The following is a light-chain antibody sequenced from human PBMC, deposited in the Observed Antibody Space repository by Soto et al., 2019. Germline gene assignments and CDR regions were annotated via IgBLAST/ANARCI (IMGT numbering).Light chain of an antibody. CDR1: QSVSSR. Sequence: EIVLTQSPGTLSLSPGERATLSCRASQSVSSRLAWYQQKPGPAPRLLISGASSRATGIPDRFSGSGSATDFTLTISRLEPEDFALYYCQQYGSSPITFGQGTRLEI. J-gene: IGKJ5*01. V-gene: IGKV3-20*01. CDR3: QQYGSSPIT. CDR2: GAS.